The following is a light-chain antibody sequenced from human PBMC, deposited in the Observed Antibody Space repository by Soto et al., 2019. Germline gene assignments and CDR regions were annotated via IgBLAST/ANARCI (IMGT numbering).Light chain of an antibody. CDR2: DNN. CDR3: ATWDSALSAGV. Sequence: QSVLTQPPSMSAAPGQMVAISCSGTSSNIGDNSVSWYQHFPGTAPKVLIYDNNRRPSGIPDRFSGSKSGTSATLTIIGLQTGDEADYYCATWDSALSAGVFGGGTQLT. J-gene: IGLJ3*02. V-gene: IGLV1-51*01. CDR1: SSNIGDNS.